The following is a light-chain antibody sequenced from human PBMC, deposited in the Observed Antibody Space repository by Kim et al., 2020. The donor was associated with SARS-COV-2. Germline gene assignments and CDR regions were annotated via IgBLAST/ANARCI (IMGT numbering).Light chain of an antibody. CDR3: QQANSFPRT. J-gene: IGKJ1*01. CDR1: QDISSW. V-gene: IGKV1-12*01. CDR2: GAS. Sequence: ASVGDRVSVSCRASQDISSWLAWYQQKPGEAPKLLIYGASSLQTGVPSRFSGSGSGTDFTLTISSLQPEDFATYYCQQANSFPRTFGQGTKVDIK.